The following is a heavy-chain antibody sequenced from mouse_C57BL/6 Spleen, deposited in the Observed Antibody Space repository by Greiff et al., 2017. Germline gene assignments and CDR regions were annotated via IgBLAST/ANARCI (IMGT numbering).Heavy chain of an antibody. CDR1: GFTFSSYG. J-gene: IGHJ4*01. CDR2: ISSGGSYT. V-gene: IGHV5-6*01. Sequence: EVQVVESGGDLVKPGGSLKLSCAASGFTFSSYGMSWVRQTPDKRLEWVATISSGGSYTYYPDSVKGRFTISRDNAKNTLYLQMSSLKSEDTAMYYCARGDSSGLYAMDYWGQGTSVTVSS. CDR3: ARGDSSGLYAMDY. D-gene: IGHD3-2*02.